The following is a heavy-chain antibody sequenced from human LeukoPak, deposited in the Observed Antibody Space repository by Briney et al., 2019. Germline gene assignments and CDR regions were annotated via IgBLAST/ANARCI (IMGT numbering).Heavy chain of an antibody. V-gene: IGHV3-30*18. CDR1: GFTFSSYG. CDR3: AKPPIAVAVTGWFDP. J-gene: IGHJ5*02. Sequence: GGSLRLSCAASGFTFSSYGMHWVRQAPGKGLEWVAVISYDGSNKYYADSVKGRFTISRDNSKNTLYLQMNSLRAEDTAVYYCAKPPIAVAVTGWFDPWGQGTLVAVSS. CDR2: ISYDGSNK. D-gene: IGHD6-13*01.